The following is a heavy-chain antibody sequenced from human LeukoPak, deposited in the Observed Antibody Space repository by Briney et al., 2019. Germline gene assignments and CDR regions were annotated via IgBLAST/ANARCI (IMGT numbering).Heavy chain of an antibody. CDR1: GFTFTSSA. CDR3: AASPDYYDSSGYSYYFDY. V-gene: IGHV1-58*01. Sequence: TAVKLSCKASGFTFTSSAVQWVRQPRGQRLEWIGWIVVGSGNTNYAQKFQERVTITRDMSTSTAYMELSSLRSEDTAVYYCAASPDYYDSSGYSYYFDYWGQGTLVTVSS. J-gene: IGHJ4*02. CDR2: IVVGSGNT. D-gene: IGHD3-22*01.